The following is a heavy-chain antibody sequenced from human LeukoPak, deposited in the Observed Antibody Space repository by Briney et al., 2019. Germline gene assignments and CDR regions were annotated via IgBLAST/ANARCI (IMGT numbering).Heavy chain of an antibody. Sequence: SVKVSCKASGGTFSSYAISWVRQAPGHGLEWMGGIIPIFGTANYAQKFQGRVTITADESTSTAYMELSSLRSEDTAVYYCARGGPYNWNDKLVYWGQGTLVTVSS. D-gene: IGHD1-20*01. CDR2: IIPIFGTA. V-gene: IGHV1-69*13. CDR1: GGTFSSYA. J-gene: IGHJ4*02. CDR3: ARGGPYNWNDKLVY.